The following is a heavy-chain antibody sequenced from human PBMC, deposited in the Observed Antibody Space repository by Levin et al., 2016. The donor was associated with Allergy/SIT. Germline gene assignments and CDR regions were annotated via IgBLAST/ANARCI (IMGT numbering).Heavy chain of an antibody. V-gene: IGHV3-7*03. J-gene: IGHJ4*02. Sequence: VRQAPGKGLEWVAHVKQDGSETNYVDSVKGRFTISRDNAKNSVYLQMNSLGAEDTAVYYCARNWVMDSWGQGTLVTVSS. CDR3: ARNWVMDS. CDR2: VKQDGSET. D-gene: IGHD7-27*01.